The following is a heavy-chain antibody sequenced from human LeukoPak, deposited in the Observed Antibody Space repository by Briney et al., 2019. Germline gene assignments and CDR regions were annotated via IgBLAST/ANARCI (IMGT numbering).Heavy chain of an antibody. D-gene: IGHD4-11*01. CDR3: APTTVTPTSQPVAVN. V-gene: IGHV1-69*13. CDR1: GGTFSSYA. Sequence: ASVKVSCKASGGTFSSYAISWVRQAPGQGLEWMGGIIPIFGTANYAQKFQGRVTITADESTSTAYMELSGLRSEDTAVYYCAPTTVTPTSQPVAVNWGQGTLVTVSS. CDR2: IIPIFGTA. J-gene: IGHJ4*02.